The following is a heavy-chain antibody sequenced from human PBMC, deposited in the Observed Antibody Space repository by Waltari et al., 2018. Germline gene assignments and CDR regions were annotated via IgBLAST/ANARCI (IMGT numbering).Heavy chain of an antibody. Sequence: VSCTPSGRTFRSSTINWLQQAPGQGLEWMGRIVPMTGRTTYPQMFQGRVTITADKATSTAYMELSRLRSEDTTIDYCARGPAAGTYGLDVWGQGTTVTVSS. CDR2: IVPMTGRT. J-gene: IGHJ6*02. V-gene: IGHV1-69*02. CDR3: ARGPAAGTYGLDV. D-gene: IGHD6-19*01. CDR1: GRTFRSST.